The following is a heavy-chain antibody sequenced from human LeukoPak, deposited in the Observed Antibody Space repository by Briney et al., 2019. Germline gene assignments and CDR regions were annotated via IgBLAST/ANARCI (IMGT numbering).Heavy chain of an antibody. CDR3: ARGGHTYNWFDP. Sequence: GASVKVSCKASGYTFTSYYMHWVRQAPGQGLEWMGLINPTGGSTGYAQKFQGRVTMTRNTSISTAYMELSSLRSEDTAVYYCARGGHTYNWFDPWGQGTLVTVSS. CDR1: GYTFTSYY. V-gene: IGHV1-46*01. J-gene: IGHJ5*02. CDR2: INPTGGST. D-gene: IGHD6-25*01.